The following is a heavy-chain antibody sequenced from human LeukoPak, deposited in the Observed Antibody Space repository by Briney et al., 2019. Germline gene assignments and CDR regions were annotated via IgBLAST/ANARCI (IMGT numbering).Heavy chain of an antibody. J-gene: IGHJ4*02. D-gene: IGHD3-10*01. CDR2: IYYSGST. Sequence: SETLSLTCTVSGGSISSYYWSWIRQPPGKGLEWIGYIYYSGSTNYNPSLKSRVTISVDTSKNQFSLKLSSVTAADTAVCYCASGGSGGNYYFDYWGQGTLVTVSS. CDR3: ASGGSGGNYYFDY. CDR1: GGSISSYY. V-gene: IGHV4-59*01.